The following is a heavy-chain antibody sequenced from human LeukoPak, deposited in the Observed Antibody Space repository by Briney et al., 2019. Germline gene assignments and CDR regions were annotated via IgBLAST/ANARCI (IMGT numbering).Heavy chain of an antibody. V-gene: IGHV4-39*07. D-gene: IGHD3-22*01. CDR2: IYYSGNT. Sequence: PSETLSLTCTVSGGSVSSSNYYWGWIRQPPGKGLEWIGSIYYSGNTFYNPSLKSRVTISVDTSKNQFSLKLSSVTAADTAVYYCARPRAEAYYYDSSGSAFDIWGQGTMVTVSS. CDR3: ARPRAEAYYYDSSGSAFDI. CDR1: GGSVSSSNYY. J-gene: IGHJ3*02.